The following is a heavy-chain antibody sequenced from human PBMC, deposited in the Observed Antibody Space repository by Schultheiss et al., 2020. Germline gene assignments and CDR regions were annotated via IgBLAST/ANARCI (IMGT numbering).Heavy chain of an antibody. CDR1: GGSVSSGSYY. Sequence: SQTLSLTCTVSGGSVSSGSYYWSWIRQPAGKGLEWIGRIYTSGSTNYNPSLKSRVTMSVDTSKNQFSLKLSSVTAADTAVYYCARYPWDYYGMDVWGQGTTVTVSS. V-gene: IGHV4-61*02. J-gene: IGHJ6*02. CDR3: ARYPWDYYGMDV. CDR2: IYTSGST. D-gene: IGHD1-26*01.